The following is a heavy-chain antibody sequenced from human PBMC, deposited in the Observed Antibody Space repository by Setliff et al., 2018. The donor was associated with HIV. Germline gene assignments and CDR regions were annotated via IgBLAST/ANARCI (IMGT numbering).Heavy chain of an antibody. CDR2: MTNNGGTT. CDR1: GFTFSSNA. V-gene: IGHV3-23*01. CDR3: TTWQAGNDY. Sequence: PGGSLRLSCAASGFTFSSNAMSWVRQAPGKGLEWVSGMTNNGGTTYYAESVKGRFTISRDSSRDTLYLQMNSLKTEDTAVYYCTTWQAGNDYWGQGTLVTASS. D-gene: IGHD6-13*01. J-gene: IGHJ4*02.